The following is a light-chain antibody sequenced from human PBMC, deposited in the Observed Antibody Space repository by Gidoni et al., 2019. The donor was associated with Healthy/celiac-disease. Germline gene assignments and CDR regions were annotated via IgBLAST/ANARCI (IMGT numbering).Light chain of an antibody. Sequence: SYELTQPPSVSVSPGQTARITCSGDALPKQYAYWYQQKPGQAPVLVIYKDSERPSGIPERFSGSSSGTTVTLTISGVQAEDEADYYCQSADSSFTLGVFGGGTKLTVL. CDR1: ALPKQY. CDR2: KDS. J-gene: IGLJ3*02. CDR3: QSADSSFTLGV. V-gene: IGLV3-25*03.